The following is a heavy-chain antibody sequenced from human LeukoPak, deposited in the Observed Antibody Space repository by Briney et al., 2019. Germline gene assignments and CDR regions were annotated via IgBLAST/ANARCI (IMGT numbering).Heavy chain of an antibody. D-gene: IGHD6-6*01. CDR1: GFTFSSYC. Sequence: GGPLRLSCAASGFTFSSYCMHWVRQAPGKGLEWVSSITSSSSYIYYADSVKGRFTISRDNAKNSLYLQMNSLRAEDTAVYYCARSYSSSRGTFDYWGQGTLVTVSS. CDR3: ARSYSSSRGTFDY. V-gene: IGHV3-21*01. CDR2: ITSSSSYI. J-gene: IGHJ4*02.